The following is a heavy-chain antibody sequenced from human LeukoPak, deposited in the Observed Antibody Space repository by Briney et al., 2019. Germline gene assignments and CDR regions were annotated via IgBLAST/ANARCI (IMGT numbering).Heavy chain of an antibody. D-gene: IGHD3-9*01. J-gene: IGHJ4*02. V-gene: IGHV4-34*01. CDR2: INHSGST. CDR1: GGSISSYY. CDR3: ARDGGDGDYDILTGYGFDY. Sequence: SETLSLTCTVSGGSISSYYWSWIRQPPGKGLEWIGEINHSGSTNYNPSLKSRVTISVDTSKNQFSLKLSSVTAADTAVYYCARDGGDGDYDILTGYGFDYWGQGTLVTVSS.